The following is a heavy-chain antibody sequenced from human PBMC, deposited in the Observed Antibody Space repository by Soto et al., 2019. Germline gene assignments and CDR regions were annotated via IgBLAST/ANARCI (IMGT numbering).Heavy chain of an antibody. J-gene: IGHJ3*02. CDR1: GYTFTSSW. V-gene: IGHV5-10-1*01. D-gene: IGHD6-19*01. CDR3: ARPGYSSGGSAFEI. CDR2: IDPRDSYT. Sequence: GESLKISCKGSGYTFTSSWISRVRQMPGRGLEWMGKIDPRDSYTKYSPSFQDHVTISADKSISTAYLQWSSLKASDTAMYFCARPGYSSGGSAFEIWGQGTVVTVSS.